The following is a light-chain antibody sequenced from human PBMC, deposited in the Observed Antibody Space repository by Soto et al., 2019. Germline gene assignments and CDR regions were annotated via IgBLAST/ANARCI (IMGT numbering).Light chain of an antibody. CDR3: QQSYKVPHI. Sequence: DIQLTQSPSSLSASVGDRVTITCRASQSISPYLNWYQQKPGKAPNLLIHSASTLHSGVASRFSGSGSAADFTLTINSLQPEDFATYYCQQSYKVPHIFGQGTKLEIK. V-gene: IGKV1-39*01. CDR1: QSISPY. CDR2: SAS. J-gene: IGKJ2*01.